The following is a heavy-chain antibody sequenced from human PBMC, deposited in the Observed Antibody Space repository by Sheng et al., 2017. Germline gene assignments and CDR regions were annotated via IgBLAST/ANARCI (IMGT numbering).Heavy chain of an antibody. V-gene: IGHV3-30-3*01. J-gene: IGHJ4*02. CDR1: GFTFSSYA. Sequence: ESGGGVVQPGRSLRLSCAASGFTFSSYAMHWVRQAPGKGLEWVAVISYDGSNKYYADSVKGRFTISRDNSKNTLYLQMNSLRAEDTAVYYCARGYYYDSSGYDNYFDYWGQGTLVTVSS. CDR2: ISYDGSNK. D-gene: IGHD3-22*01. CDR3: ARGYYYDSSGYDNYFDY.